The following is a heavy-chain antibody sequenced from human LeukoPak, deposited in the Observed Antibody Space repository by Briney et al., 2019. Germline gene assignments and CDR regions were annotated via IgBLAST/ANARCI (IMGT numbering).Heavy chain of an antibody. CDR1: GGSISSYY. CDR3: ARPRTIAAAGISHFDY. Sequence: SETLSLTCTVSGGSISSYYWSWIRQPPGKGLEWIGYIYYSGSTNYNPSLKSRVTISVDTSKNQFSLKLSSVTAADTAVYYCARPRTIAAAGISHFDYWGQGTLVTVSS. V-gene: IGHV4-59*12. D-gene: IGHD6-13*01. CDR2: IYYSGST. J-gene: IGHJ4*02.